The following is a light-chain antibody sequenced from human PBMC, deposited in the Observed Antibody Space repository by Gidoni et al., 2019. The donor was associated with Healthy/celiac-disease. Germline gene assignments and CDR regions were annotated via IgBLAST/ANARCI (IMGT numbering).Light chain of an antibody. CDR1: QSLLHSNGYNY. Sequence: DIVMTQSPLSLPVTPGEPASISCRSSQSLLHSNGYNYLDWYLQRPGQSPQLLIYLGSNRASGVPDRFSGSGSGTEFTLKNSRVEAEDVGVYYCMQALQTQYTFGQGTKLEIK. J-gene: IGKJ2*01. CDR2: LGS. CDR3: MQALQTQYT. V-gene: IGKV2-28*01.